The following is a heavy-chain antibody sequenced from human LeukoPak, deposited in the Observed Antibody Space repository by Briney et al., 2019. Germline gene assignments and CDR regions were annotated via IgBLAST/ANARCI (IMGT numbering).Heavy chain of an antibody. Sequence: GGSLRLSCAASGFSFRSYSMNWVRQAPGKGLEWVSSISSGSSYRYYADSVRGRFTISRDNAKSSLYPQMNSLRAEDTAVYYCARDFGRTGPGDHWGQGTLVTVSS. J-gene: IGHJ4*02. V-gene: IGHV3-21*01. CDR2: ISSGSSYR. D-gene: IGHD3-3*01. CDR1: GFSFRSYS. CDR3: ARDFGRTGPGDH.